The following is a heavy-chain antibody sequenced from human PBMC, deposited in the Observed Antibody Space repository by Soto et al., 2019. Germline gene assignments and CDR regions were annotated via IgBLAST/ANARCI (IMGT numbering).Heavy chain of an antibody. D-gene: IGHD6-6*01. V-gene: IGHV3-30*18. J-gene: IGHJ4*02. CDR1: GFTFSSYG. Sequence: QLGGSLRLSCAASGFTFSSYGMHWVRQAPGKGLEWVAVISYDGSNKYYADSVKGRFTISRDNSKNTLYLQMNSLRAEDTAVYYCAKDNLEYSSHYFDYWGQGTLVTVSS. CDR2: ISYDGSNK. CDR3: AKDNLEYSSHYFDY.